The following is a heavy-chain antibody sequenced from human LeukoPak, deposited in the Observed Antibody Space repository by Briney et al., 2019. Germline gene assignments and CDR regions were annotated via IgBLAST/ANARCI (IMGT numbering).Heavy chain of an antibody. CDR2: INQVGSEK. J-gene: IGHJ6*03. CDR1: GFTFRSYW. D-gene: IGHD3-10*01. V-gene: IGHV3-7*01. CDR3: ARDGVGAYYYGSGSPTGGFYYMDV. Sequence: PGGSLRLSCAASGFTFRSYWMTWVSQAQGKGLEWVANINQVGSEKYYVDSVKGRFTISRDNAKNSLYLQMNSLRAEDTAVYYCARDGVGAYYYGSGSPTGGFYYMDVWGKGTTVTVSS.